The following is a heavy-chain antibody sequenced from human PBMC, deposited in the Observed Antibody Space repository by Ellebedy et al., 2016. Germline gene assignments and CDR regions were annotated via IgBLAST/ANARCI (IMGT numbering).Heavy chain of an antibody. CDR1: GFTFSSYA. D-gene: IGHD3-22*01. J-gene: IGHJ3*02. V-gene: IGHV3-30*04. Sequence: GGSLRLXXAASGFTFSSYAIHWVRQAPGKGLEWVAVISYDGRNKYYADSVKGRFTISRDNSKNTLYLQVNSLRAEDTAVYYCARARGPYDSSGYYAFDIWGQGTMITVSS. CDR2: ISYDGRNK. CDR3: ARARGPYDSSGYYAFDI.